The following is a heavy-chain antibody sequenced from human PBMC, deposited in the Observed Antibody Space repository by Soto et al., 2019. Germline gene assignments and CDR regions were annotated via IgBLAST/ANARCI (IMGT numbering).Heavy chain of an antibody. CDR2: INSDGSST. CDR1: GFSFSSYW. V-gene: IGHV3-74*01. Sequence: PGGSLRLSCAASGFSFSSYWMHWVRQAPGKGLVWVSRINSDGSSTSYADSVKGRFTISRDNAKNTLYLQMNSLRAEDTAVYYCARDPPDSSSWYSGYYYYYGMDVWGQGTTVTVSS. D-gene: IGHD6-13*01. CDR3: ARDPPDSSSWYSGYYYYYGMDV. J-gene: IGHJ6*02.